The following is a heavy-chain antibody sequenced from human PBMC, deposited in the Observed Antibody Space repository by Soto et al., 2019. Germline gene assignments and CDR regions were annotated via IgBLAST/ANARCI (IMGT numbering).Heavy chain of an antibody. V-gene: IGHV3-30-3*01. CDR3: AREITGTTGY. CDR2: ISYDGSNK. CDR1: GFTFSSYA. Sequence: QVQLVESGGGVVQPGRSLRLSCAASGFTFSSYAMHWVRQAPAKGLEWVAVISYDGSNKYYADSVKGRFTISRDNSKNTLYLQMNSLRAEDTAVYYCAREITGTTGYWGQGTLVTVSS. D-gene: IGHD1-7*01. J-gene: IGHJ4*02.